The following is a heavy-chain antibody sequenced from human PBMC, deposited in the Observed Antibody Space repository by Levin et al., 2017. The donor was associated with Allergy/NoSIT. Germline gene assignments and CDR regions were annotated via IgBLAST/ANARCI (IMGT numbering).Heavy chain of an antibody. J-gene: IGHJ4*02. Sequence: PGGSLRLSCAGSGFTFSSYSMNWVRQAPGKGLEWLSYISTSSSTIYSADSVKGRFTISRDNAKNSLYLQMNSLRDEDTAVYYCARDTHPRGKGPFDYWGQGTLVTVSS. D-gene: IGHD3-16*01. V-gene: IGHV3-48*02. CDR3: ARDTHPRGKGPFDY. CDR1: GFTFSSYS. CDR2: ISTSSSTI.